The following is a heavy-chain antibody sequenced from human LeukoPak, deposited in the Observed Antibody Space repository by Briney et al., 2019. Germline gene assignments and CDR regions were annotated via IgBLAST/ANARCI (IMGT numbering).Heavy chain of an antibody. V-gene: IGHV3-23*01. J-gene: IGHJ4*02. CDR2: VSPPGGGT. CDR3: ARNLAWGAFDY. CDR1: GFTFSNHG. Sequence: GGTLRLSCAASGFTFSNHGMNWVRQAPGKGLEWLSGVSPPGGGTYYADSVKGRFTISRDDSKNTLSLQMNSLRVEDTAVYYCARNLAWGAFDYWGQGTLVTVSS. D-gene: IGHD3-16*01.